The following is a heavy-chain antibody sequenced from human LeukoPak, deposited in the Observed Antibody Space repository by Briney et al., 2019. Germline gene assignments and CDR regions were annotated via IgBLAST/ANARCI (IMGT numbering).Heavy chain of an antibody. D-gene: IGHD5-24*01. Sequence: PSETLTLTCTVSGGSISSNSYYWGWIRQPPGKGLEWIGSIYYSGSTYYNPSLKSRVTISVDTSKNQYPLKLSSVTAADMDVYYCARGYGYMALAYWGQGTLVTVSS. CDR2: IYYSGST. V-gene: IGHV4-39*06. J-gene: IGHJ4*02. CDR3: ARGYGYMALAY. CDR1: GGSISSNSYY.